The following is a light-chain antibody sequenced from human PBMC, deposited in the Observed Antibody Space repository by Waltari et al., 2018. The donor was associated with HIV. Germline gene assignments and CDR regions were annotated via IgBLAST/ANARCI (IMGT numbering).Light chain of an antibody. V-gene: IGLV1-47*01. CDR1: SPNIRSKY. CDR2: RNN. Sequence: QSVLTQPPSASGTPGQRVPNSCSGSSPNIRSKYVIRYQQLPGRAPKLLIDRNNQRPSGVPDRFSGSKSGTSASLAISGLRSDDEADYYCAAWDDSLRGVVFGGGAKLTVL. CDR3: AAWDDSLRGVV. J-gene: IGLJ2*01.